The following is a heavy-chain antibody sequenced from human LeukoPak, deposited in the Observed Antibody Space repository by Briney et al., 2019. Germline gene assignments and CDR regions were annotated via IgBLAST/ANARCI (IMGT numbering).Heavy chain of an antibody. D-gene: IGHD2-15*01. V-gene: IGHV3-23*01. CDR3: AKTTVGYSSGRFPGWPADY. CDR2: IFGRGGSA. J-gene: IGHJ4*02. CDR1: GFSFGSYA. Sequence: PGGSLRLSCTASGFSFGSYAMYWVRQAPGKGLEGVSGIFGRGGSAHYADSVKGRFTISRDNSKNTVYLEMNSLGVEDTAVYYCAKTTVGYSSGRFPGWPADYWGQGTLVTVSS.